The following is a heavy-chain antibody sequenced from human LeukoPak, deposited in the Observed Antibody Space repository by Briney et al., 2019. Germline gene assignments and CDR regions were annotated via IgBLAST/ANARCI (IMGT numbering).Heavy chain of an antibody. J-gene: IGHJ4*02. CDR3: ARDLSPYGSGSYYPLYD. D-gene: IGHD3-10*01. V-gene: IGHV1-69*13. Sequence: SVKVSRKASGGTFSSYAISWVRQAPGQGLEWMGGIIPIFGTANYAQKFQGRVTITADESTSTAYMELSSLRSEDTAVYYCARDLSPYGSGSYYPLYDWGQGTLVTVSS. CDR1: GGTFSSYA. CDR2: IIPIFGTA.